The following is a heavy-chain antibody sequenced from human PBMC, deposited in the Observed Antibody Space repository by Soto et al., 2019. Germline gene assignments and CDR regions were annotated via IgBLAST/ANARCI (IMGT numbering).Heavy chain of an antibody. CDR1: GFTFSSYD. Sequence: PGGSLRLSCAASGFTFSSYDMHWVRQATGKGLEWVSAIGTAGDTYYPGSVKGRFTISRENAKNSLYLQMNSLRAEDTAVYYCARASSSDEPLLYGMDVWGQGTTVTVSS. V-gene: IGHV3-13*01. CDR2: IGTAGDT. CDR3: ARASSSDEPLLYGMDV. D-gene: IGHD6-6*01. J-gene: IGHJ6*02.